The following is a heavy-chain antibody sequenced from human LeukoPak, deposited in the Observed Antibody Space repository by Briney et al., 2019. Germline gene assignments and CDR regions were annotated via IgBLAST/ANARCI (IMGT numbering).Heavy chain of an antibody. Sequence: ASVKVSCKASGYSFTGYYMHWVRQAPGQGLEWMGWINPNSGDTKYAQKFQGRVTMTRDTSTSTVYMELSSLRSEDTAVYYCARDNSGGSTWWFDPWGQGTLVTVSS. V-gene: IGHV1-2*02. D-gene: IGHD2-15*01. CDR3: ARDNSGGSTWWFDP. CDR1: GYSFTGYY. J-gene: IGHJ5*02. CDR2: INPNSGDT.